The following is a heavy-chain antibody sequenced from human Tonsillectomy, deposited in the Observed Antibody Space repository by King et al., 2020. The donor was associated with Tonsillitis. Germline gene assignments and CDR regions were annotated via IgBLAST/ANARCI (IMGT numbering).Heavy chain of an antibody. D-gene: IGHD4-11*01. CDR1: GFTFSSYA. CDR3: SKGHSTYAILYYHSYIDV. J-gene: IGHJ6*03. Sequence: VQLVESGGGLVQPGGSLRLSCAASGFTFSSYAMSWVRQAPGRGLEWVSTVTGTGARTYYADFVQGRLTISRDNSKNTLYLQMNSLEADDTAVYYCSKGHSTYAILYYHSYIDVWCKGTTVTVSS. V-gene: IGHV3-23*04. CDR2: VTGTGART.